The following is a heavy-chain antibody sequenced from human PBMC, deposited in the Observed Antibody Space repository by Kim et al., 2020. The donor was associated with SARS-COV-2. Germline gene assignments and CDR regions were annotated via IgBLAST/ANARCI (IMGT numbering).Heavy chain of an antibody. Sequence: NYHPSRKSRVTRSVDTSKNQFSLKLSSVTAADTAVYYGARSPEWWDAVDIWGQGTMVTVSS. V-gene: IGHV4-59*01. CDR3: ARSPEWWDAVDI. J-gene: IGHJ3*02. D-gene: IGHD2-15*01.